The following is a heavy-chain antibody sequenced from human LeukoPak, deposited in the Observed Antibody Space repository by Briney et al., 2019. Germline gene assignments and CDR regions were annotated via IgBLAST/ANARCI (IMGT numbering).Heavy chain of an antibody. Sequence: GGSLRLSCAASGFTVSSNYMSWVRQAPGKGLEWVSVIYSGGSTYYADSVKGRFTISRDNSKNTLYLQMNSLRAEDTAAYYCARDLFGLHTTEGVWGKGTTVTVS. J-gene: IGHJ6*03. CDR1: GFTVSSNY. D-gene: IGHD3-10*01. V-gene: IGHV3-53*01. CDR3: ARDLFGLHTTEGV. CDR2: IYSGGST.